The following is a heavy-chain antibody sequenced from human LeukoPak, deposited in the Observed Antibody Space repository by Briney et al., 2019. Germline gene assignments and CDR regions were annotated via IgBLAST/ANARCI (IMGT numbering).Heavy chain of an antibody. CDR1: GFLFSRYP. V-gene: IGHV3-23*01. J-gene: IGHJ3*02. CDR3: ARNTSGFKLGDAFDI. Sequence: GVPLTLPCAPCGFLFSRYPKPGLPESPGKALEWILAMCGSAYSTSYADSVKGRFTISRDNSKNTLYLQMNSLRAEDTAIYYCARNTSGFKLGDAFDIWGQGTMVTVSS. D-gene: IGHD3-22*01. CDR2: MCGSAYST.